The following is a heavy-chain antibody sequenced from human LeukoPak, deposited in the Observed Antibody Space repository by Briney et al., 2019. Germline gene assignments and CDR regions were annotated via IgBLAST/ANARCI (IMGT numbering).Heavy chain of an antibody. J-gene: IGHJ4*02. CDR3: AEGPDYENWEGGYYFDY. Sequence: NPSETLSLTCTVSGGSISSYYWSWIRQPPGKGLEWIGYIYYSGSTNYNPSLKSRVTISVDTSKDQFSLKLSSVTAADTARFYLAEGPDYENWEGGYYFDYWGQGTLVTVSS. CDR1: GGSISSYY. D-gene: IGHD3-16*01. V-gene: IGHV4-59*01. CDR2: IYYSGST.